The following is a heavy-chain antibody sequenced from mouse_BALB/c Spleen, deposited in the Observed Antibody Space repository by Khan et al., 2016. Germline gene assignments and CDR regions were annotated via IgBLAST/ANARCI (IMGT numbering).Heavy chain of an antibody. J-gene: IGHJ2*01. Sequence: EVELVESGGGLVQPGGSLRLSCATSGFTFTDYYMSWVRQPPGKALEWLGFIRNKANGYTTEYSASVKGRFTISRDHSQSILYLQMNTLRAEDSATYYCARGYVDYWGQGTTLTVSS. CDR1: GFTFTDYY. CDR2: IRNKANGYTT. CDR3: ARGYVDY. V-gene: IGHV7-3*02.